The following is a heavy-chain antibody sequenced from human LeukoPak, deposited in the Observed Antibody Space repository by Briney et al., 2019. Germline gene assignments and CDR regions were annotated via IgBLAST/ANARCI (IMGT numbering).Heavy chain of an antibody. Sequence: SQTLSLTCTVSGGSISSGDYYWSWIRQYPGKGLEWIGYINYIGSTYYNPSLQSRVTISVDTSKNQLSLKLYSVTAADTAVYYCARRGYTGYEHYFDYWGQGTLVTVSS. CDR1: GGSISSGDYY. D-gene: IGHD5-12*01. CDR3: ARRGYTGYEHYFDY. V-gene: IGHV4-31*03. J-gene: IGHJ4*02. CDR2: INYIGST.